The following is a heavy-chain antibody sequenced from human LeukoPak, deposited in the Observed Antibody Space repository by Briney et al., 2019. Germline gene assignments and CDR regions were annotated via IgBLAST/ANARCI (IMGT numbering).Heavy chain of an antibody. J-gene: IGHJ3*02. V-gene: IGHV3-23*01. D-gene: IGHD2-2*01. CDR1: GFTFSSYA. CDR3: AKDIVVVPADPDAFDI. CDR2: ISGSGGST. Sequence: GGSLRLSCAASGFTFSSYAMSWVRHAPGKGLEWVSAISGSGGSTYYADSVKGRFIISRDNSKNTLYLQMNSLRAEDTAVYYCAKDIVVVPADPDAFDIWGQGTMVTVSS.